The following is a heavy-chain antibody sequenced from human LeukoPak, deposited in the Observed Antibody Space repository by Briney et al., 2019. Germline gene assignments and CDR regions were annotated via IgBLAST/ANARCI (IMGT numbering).Heavy chain of an antibody. CDR1: GFTFSSYA. CDR2: ISSSSSYT. J-gene: IGHJ4*02. D-gene: IGHD5-18*01. V-gene: IGHV3-48*02. CDR3: ARRLYSYGYIDY. Sequence: GGSLRLSCAASGFTFSSYAMSWVRQAPGKGLEWVSYISSSSSYTNYADSVKGRFTISRDNAKNSLYLQMNSLRDEDTAVYYCARRLYSYGYIDYWGQGTLVTVSS.